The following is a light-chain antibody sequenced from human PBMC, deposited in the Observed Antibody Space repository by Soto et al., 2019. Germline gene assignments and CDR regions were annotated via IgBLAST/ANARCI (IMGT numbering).Light chain of an antibody. V-gene: IGKV3-11*01. CDR3: QQRSDWPIT. Sequence: EIVLTQSPATLSLSPGERATLSCRASQSVSSYLAWYQQKPGQAPRLLIYGASNRATGIPVRFSGSGSGTDFTLAINRLEPDDFAVYYCQQRSDWPITFGQGTRLEIK. CDR1: QSVSSY. CDR2: GAS. J-gene: IGKJ5*01.